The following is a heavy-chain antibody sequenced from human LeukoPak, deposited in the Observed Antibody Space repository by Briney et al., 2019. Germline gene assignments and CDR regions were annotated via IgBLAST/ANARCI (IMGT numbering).Heavy chain of an antibody. CDR2: IYTSGST. CDR1: GGSISSGSYY. D-gene: IGHD6-19*01. J-gene: IGHJ4*02. Sequence: SETLSLTCTVSGGSISSGSYYWSWIRQPAGKGLEWIGRIYTSGSTNYNPSLKSRVTISVDTSKNQFSLKLSSVTAADTAVYYCARESYSSGWYGKLIDYWGQGTLVTVSS. V-gene: IGHV4-61*02. CDR3: ARESYSSGWYGKLIDY.